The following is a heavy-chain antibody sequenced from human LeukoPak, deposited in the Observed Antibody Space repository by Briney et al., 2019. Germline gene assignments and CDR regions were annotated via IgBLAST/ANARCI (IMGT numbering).Heavy chain of an antibody. V-gene: IGHV4-34*01. Sequence: PSETLSLTCAVYGGSFSGYYWSWIRQPPGKGLEWIGEINHSGSTNYNPSPKSRVTISVDTSKNQFSLKLSSVTAADTAVYYCAVGSGYYDFWSGSRPNWFDPWGQGTLVTVSS. CDR2: INHSGST. CDR3: AVGSGYYDFWSGSRPNWFDP. D-gene: IGHD3-3*01. J-gene: IGHJ5*02. CDR1: GGSFSGYY.